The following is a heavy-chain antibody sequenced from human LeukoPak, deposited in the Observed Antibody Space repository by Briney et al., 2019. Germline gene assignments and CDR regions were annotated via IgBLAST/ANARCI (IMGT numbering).Heavy chain of an antibody. D-gene: IGHD3-22*01. J-gene: IGHJ4*02. CDR2: VSFSAVSM. CDR3: AKETPNYYDSSGYFDS. V-gene: IGHV3-23*01. CDR1: GFTFSSYA. Sequence: PGGSLRLSCAASGFTFSSYAMSWVRQAPGKGLEWVSTVSFSAVSMFYADSVEGRFTISRDNSKNTLYLQMNSLRADDTAIYYCAKETPNYYDSSGYFDSWGQGTLVTVSS.